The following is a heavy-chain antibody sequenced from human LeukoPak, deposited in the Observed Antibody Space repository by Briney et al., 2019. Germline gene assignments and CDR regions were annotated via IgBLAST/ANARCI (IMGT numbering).Heavy chain of an antibody. J-gene: IGHJ3*02. CDR1: GFTFRFYA. D-gene: IGHD6-13*01. CDR3: AKAYSSSLYGDAFHI. Sequence: PGGSLRLSCAGSGFTFRFYAMTWVRQAPGEGLEWVSGISGDASVSKDADSVKGRFNISRDNSKNTLYLQLNSLRVEDTAIYYCAKAYSSSLYGDAFHIWGQGTMVTVSP. V-gene: IGHV3-23*01. CDR2: ISGDASVS.